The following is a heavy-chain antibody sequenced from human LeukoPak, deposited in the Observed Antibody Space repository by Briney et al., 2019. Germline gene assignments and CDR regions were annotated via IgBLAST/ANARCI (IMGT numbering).Heavy chain of an antibody. D-gene: IGHD1-1*01. V-gene: IGHV3-21*01. J-gene: IGHJ5*02. Sequence: GGSLRLSCEASGFTFNTYSMNWARQAPGKGLEWVSSIDSSGGYMFYADSVKGRFTISRDNSKNTLYLQMNSLRAEDTAVYYCAKTGGGNWNFFPDWFDPWGQGTLVTVSS. CDR1: GFTFNTYS. CDR2: IDSSGGYM. CDR3: AKTGGGNWNFFPDWFDP.